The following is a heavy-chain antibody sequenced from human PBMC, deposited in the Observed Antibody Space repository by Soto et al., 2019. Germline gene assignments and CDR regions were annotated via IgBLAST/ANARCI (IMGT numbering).Heavy chain of an antibody. D-gene: IGHD2-2*01. V-gene: IGHV1-69*04. CDR3: ARDLLGYCSSTSCPFDY. CDR1: GGTFSSYT. J-gene: IGHJ4*02. Sequence: GASVKVSCKASGGTFSSYTISWVRQAPGQGLEWMGRIIPILGIANYAQKFQGRVTITADKSTSTAYMELSSLRSEDTAVYYCARDLLGYCSSTSCPFDYWGQGTLVTVSS. CDR2: IIPILGIA.